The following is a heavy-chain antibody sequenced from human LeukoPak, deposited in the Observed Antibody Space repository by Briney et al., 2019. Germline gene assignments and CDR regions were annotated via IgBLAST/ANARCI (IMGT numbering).Heavy chain of an antibody. D-gene: IGHD3-22*01. Sequence: THGESLKISCKGSGYSFTNYWIGWVRQMPGKGLEWMGIIYPGDSDTRYSPSFRGHVTISADKSISTAYLQWSSLKASDTAMYYCARTYYYDSSAYYPQFDYWGPGTLVTVSS. CDR1: GYSFTNYW. V-gene: IGHV5-51*01. J-gene: IGHJ4*02. CDR3: ARTYYYDSSAYYPQFDY. CDR2: IYPGDSDT.